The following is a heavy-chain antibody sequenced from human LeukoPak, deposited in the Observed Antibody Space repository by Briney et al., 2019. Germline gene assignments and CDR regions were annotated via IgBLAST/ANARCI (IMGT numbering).Heavy chain of an antibody. CDR2: ISAYNGNT. D-gene: IGHD6-13*01. V-gene: IGHV1-18*01. CDR1: GYTFTSYG. J-gene: IGHJ5*02. CDR3: ARDRRIAAAPSGSWFDP. Sequence: GASVKVSCKASGYTFTSYGISWVRQAPGQGLEWMGWISAYNGNTNYAQKLQGRVTMTTDTSTSTAYMELRSLRSDDTAVYYCARDRRIAAAPSGSWFDPWGQGTLVTVSS.